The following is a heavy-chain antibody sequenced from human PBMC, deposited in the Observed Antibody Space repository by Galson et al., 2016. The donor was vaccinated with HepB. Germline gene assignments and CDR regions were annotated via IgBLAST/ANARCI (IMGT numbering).Heavy chain of an antibody. CDR1: GFIFSDFA. CDR2: ISTHGSGT. Sequence: SLRLSCAASGFIFSDFAMHWVRQAPGKGLEYVSTISTHGSGTYYADSVKGRFTISRDNSKNTLYLQMRSLRVEDTALYYCLKDGGLGYYPYYFDSWGQGTLVTVSS. D-gene: IGHD3-22*01. V-gene: IGHV3-64D*08. CDR3: LKDGGLGYYPYYFDS. J-gene: IGHJ4*02.